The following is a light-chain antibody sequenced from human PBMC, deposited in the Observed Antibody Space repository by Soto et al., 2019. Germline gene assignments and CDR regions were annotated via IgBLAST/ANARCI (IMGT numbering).Light chain of an antibody. J-gene: IGKJ5*01. CDR2: KAS. V-gene: IGKV1-5*03. Sequence: DIQMTQFPSTLSASVGDRVTITCRASQSISSWLAWYQQKPGKAPKLLIYKASTLETGVPSRFSGSGSGTEFTLSISSLQPDDFGTYYCQEYNAYSMTFGQGTRLEIK. CDR3: QEYNAYSMT. CDR1: QSISSW.